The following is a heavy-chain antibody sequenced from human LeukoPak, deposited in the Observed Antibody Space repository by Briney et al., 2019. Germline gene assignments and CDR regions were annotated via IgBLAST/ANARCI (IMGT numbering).Heavy chain of an antibody. CDR2: IYPGDSDA. CDR3: ARQDTAMVLDAFDI. J-gene: IGHJ3*02. CDR1: GYSFTSYW. V-gene: IGHV5-51*01. D-gene: IGHD5-18*01. Sequence: ESLKISCKGSGYSFTSYWIGWVRQMPGKGLEWMGIIYPGDSDARYSPSFQGQVTVSADKSISTAYLQWSSLKAPDTAMYYCARQDTAMVLDAFDIWGQGTMVTVSS.